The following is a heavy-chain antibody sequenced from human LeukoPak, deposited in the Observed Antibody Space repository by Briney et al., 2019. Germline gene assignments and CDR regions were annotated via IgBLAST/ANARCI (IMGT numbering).Heavy chain of an antibody. CDR1: GGSISSYY. D-gene: IGHD3-22*01. Sequence: SETLSLTCTVSGGSISSYYWSWIRQPPGKGLECIGFIYYSGSTNYNPSLKSRVTISVDTSKNQFSLKLSSVTAADTAVYYCARARNYYDSSDYYYEGDAFDIWGQGTMVTVSS. J-gene: IGHJ3*02. CDR3: ARARNYYDSSDYYYEGDAFDI. V-gene: IGHV4-59*01. CDR2: IYYSGST.